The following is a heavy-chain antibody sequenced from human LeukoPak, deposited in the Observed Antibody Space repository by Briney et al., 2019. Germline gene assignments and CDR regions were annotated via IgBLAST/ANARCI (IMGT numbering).Heavy chain of an antibody. CDR1: GFTFSSYG. D-gene: IGHD3-22*01. V-gene: IGHV3-23*01. CDR3: AKEDDSSGYYPPDAFDI. CDR2: ISGSGGST. Sequence: GGSLRLSCAASGFTFSSYGMSWVRQAPGKGLEWASAISGSGGSTYYADSVKGRFTISRDNSKNTLYLQMNSLRAEDTAVYYCAKEDDSSGYYPPDAFDIWGQGTMVTVSS. J-gene: IGHJ3*02.